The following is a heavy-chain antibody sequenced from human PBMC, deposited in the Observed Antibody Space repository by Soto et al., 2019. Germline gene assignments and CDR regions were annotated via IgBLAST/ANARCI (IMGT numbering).Heavy chain of an antibody. Sequence: QVQLVESGGGVVQPGRSLRLPCAASGFTFSSYGMHWVRQAPGKGLEWVAVISYDGSNKYYADSVKGRFTISRDNSKNTLYLQMNSLRAEDTAVYYCAKDDYGDSSAPRGNWGQGTLVTVSS. D-gene: IGHD3-22*01. V-gene: IGHV3-30*18. CDR3: AKDDYGDSSAPRGN. J-gene: IGHJ4*02. CDR2: ISYDGSNK. CDR1: GFTFSSYG.